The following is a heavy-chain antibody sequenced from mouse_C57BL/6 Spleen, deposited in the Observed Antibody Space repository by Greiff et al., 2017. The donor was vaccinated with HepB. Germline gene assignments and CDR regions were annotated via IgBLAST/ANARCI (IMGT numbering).Heavy chain of an antibody. Sequence: QVQLQQPGAELVKPGASVKLSCKASGYTFTSYWMQWVKQRPGQGLEWIGEIDPSDSYTNYNQKFKGKATLTVDTSSSTAYMQLSSLTSEDSAVYYCARDGYDRGYLDYWGQGTTLTVSS. J-gene: IGHJ2*01. CDR1: GYTFTSYW. V-gene: IGHV1-50*01. CDR2: IDPSDSYT. CDR3: ARDGYDRGYLDY. D-gene: IGHD2-2*01.